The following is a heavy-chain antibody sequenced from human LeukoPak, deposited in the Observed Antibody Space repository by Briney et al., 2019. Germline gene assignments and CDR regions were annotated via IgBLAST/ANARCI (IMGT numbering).Heavy chain of an antibody. CDR2: IYSSGST. D-gene: IGHD6-13*01. CDR1: GFTVSSNY. Sequence: GRSLRLSCAASGFTVSSNYMSWVRQAPGKGLKWVSVIYSSGSTYYADSVKGRFTISRDNSKNTLHLQMNTLRAEDTAVYYCASRIATAGSVDYWGQGTMVTVSS. V-gene: IGHV3-53*01. J-gene: IGHJ3*01. CDR3: ASRIATAGSVDY.